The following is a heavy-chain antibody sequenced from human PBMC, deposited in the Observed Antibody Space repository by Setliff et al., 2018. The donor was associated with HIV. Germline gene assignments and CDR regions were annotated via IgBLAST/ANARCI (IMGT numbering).Heavy chain of an antibody. J-gene: IGHJ4*02. D-gene: IGHD6-13*01. CDR2: TNTDGSIT. Sequence: PGGSLRLSCAASGFTFTNYWVHWVRQVPGKGLVWVSRTNTDGSITMYADSVKGRFTISRDNAKNSLYLQMNSLRADDTAVYYCAKDLGVAAAGTLDYWGQGTLVTVSS. CDR3: AKDLGVAAAGTLDY. V-gene: IGHV3-74*03. CDR1: GFTFTNYW.